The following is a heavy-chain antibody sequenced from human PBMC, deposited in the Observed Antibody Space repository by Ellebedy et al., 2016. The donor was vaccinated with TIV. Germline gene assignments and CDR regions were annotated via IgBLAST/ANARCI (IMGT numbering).Heavy chain of an antibody. V-gene: IGHV3-23*01. CDR3: ARARMAARILDY. Sequence: GESLKISXAASGFTFSSYAMSWVRQAPGKGLEWVSAISGSGGSTYYADSVKGRFTISRDNSKNTLYLQMNSLRAEDTAVYYCARARMAARILDYWGQGTLVTVSS. J-gene: IGHJ4*02. D-gene: IGHD6-6*01. CDR2: ISGSGGST. CDR1: GFTFSSYA.